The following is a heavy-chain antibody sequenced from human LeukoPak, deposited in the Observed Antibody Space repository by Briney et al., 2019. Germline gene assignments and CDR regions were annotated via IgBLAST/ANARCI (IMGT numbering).Heavy chain of an antibody. CDR2: IYPGDSAT. J-gene: IGHJ4*02. CDR1: GYSFTNFW. D-gene: IGHD3-22*01. V-gene: IGHV5-51*01. Sequence: GASLQTSCKASGYSFTNFWIGCWRRMPGRGLVWLGIIYPGDSATRYSPSFQGQVTISADTSINTAYLQLSCLNASDSAMYYYARPHCGSNGYEFDYWGQGTLVTVSS. CDR3: ARPHCGSNGYEFDY.